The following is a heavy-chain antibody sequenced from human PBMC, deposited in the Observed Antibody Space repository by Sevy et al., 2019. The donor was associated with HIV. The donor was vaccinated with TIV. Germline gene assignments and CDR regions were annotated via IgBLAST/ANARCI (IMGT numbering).Heavy chain of an antibody. Sequence: GGSLRLSCAASGFTFSSYGMHWVRQAPGKGLVWVSRIKSDGSSTGYADSVKGGFTISRDNAKNTLYLQMNSLRAEDTAVYYCARDLVAAAGVYYYYMDVWGKGTTVTVSS. CDR3: ARDLVAAAGVYYYYMDV. V-gene: IGHV3-74*01. J-gene: IGHJ6*03. CDR2: IKSDGSST. D-gene: IGHD6-13*01. CDR1: GFTFSSYG.